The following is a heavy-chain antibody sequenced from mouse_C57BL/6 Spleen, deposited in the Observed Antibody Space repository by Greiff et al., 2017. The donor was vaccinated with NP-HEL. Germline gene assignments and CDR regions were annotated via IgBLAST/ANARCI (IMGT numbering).Heavy chain of an antibody. CDR1: GFSFTSYG. V-gene: IGHV2-2*01. D-gene: IGHD2-2*01. CDR3: ARDGYDGAWFAY. CDR2: IWSGGST. J-gene: IGHJ3*01. Sequence: QVQLQQSGPGLVQPSQCLSITCTVSGFSFTSYGVHWVRQSPGKGLEWLGVIWSGGSTDYNAAFISRLNISKDKSKSQVFFKMNSLQADDTARYYCARDGYDGAWFAYWGQGTLVTVSA.